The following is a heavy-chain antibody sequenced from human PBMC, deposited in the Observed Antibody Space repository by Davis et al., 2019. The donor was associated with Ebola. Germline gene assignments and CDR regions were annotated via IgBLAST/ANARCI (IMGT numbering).Heavy chain of an antibody. CDR3: ASRPSILCTSTSCHEYNWFDP. CDR1: GGSFSGYY. CDR2: INHSRST. D-gene: IGHD2-2*01. Sequence: SETLSLTCAVYGGSFSGYYWSWIRQPPGKGLEWIGEINHSRSTNYNPSLTSRVTISVDTSKNQFSLKLSSVIAADTAVYYCASRPSILCTSTSCHEYNWFDPWGQGTLVTVSS. V-gene: IGHV4-34*01. J-gene: IGHJ5*02.